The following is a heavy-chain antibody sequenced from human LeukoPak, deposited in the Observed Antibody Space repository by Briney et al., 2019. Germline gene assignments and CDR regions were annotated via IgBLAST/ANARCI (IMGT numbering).Heavy chain of an antibody. CDR1: GGSISSSNW. V-gene: IGHV4-4*02. J-gene: IGHJ5*02. CDR3: ARGERGVIAAAYPLTNWFDP. Sequence: SGTLSLTCAVSGGSISSSNWWSWVRQPPGKGLEWIGEIYRSGSTNYNPSLKSRVTISVDKSKNQFSLKLSSVTAADTAVYYCARGERGVIAAAYPLTNWFDPWGQGTLVTVSS. D-gene: IGHD6-13*01. CDR2: IYRSGST.